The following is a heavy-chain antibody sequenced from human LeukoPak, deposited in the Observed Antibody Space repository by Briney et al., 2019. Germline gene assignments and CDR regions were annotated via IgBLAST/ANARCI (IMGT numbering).Heavy chain of an antibody. CDR2: ISAYNGNT. CDR3: ARDQGRGSYYDSSGYPDY. Sequence: ASVKVSCKASGYTFTSYGISWVRQAPGQGLEWMGWISAYNGNTNYAQKLQGRVTMTTDTSTSTAYMELRSLRSDDTAVYYCARDQGRGSYYDSSGYPDYWGQGTLVTVSS. CDR1: GYTFTSYG. D-gene: IGHD3-22*01. J-gene: IGHJ4*02. V-gene: IGHV1-18*01.